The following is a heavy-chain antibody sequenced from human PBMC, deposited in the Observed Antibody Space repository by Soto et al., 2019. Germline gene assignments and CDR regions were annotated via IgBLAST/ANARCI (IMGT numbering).Heavy chain of an antibody. CDR1: GFTFSSYS. CDR3: AREEGDYDFWSGYYTYYYYGMDV. J-gene: IGHJ6*02. CDR2: ISSSSSTI. D-gene: IGHD3-3*01. Sequence: GGSLRLSCAASGFTFSSYSMNWVRQAPGKGLEWVSYISSSSSTIYYADSVKGRFTISRDNAKNSLYLQMNSLRDEDTAVYYCAREEGDYDFWSGYYTYYYYGMDVWGQGTTVTVSS. V-gene: IGHV3-48*02.